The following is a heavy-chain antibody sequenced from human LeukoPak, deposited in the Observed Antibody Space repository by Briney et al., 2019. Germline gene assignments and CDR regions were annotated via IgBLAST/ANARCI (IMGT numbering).Heavy chain of an antibody. CDR2: ISGSGGST. CDR3: AKANQITIFGVNQAPVGY. CDR1: GFTFSSYA. D-gene: IGHD3-3*01. V-gene: IGHV3-23*01. Sequence: GGSLRLSCAASGFTFSSYAMSWVRQAPGKGLEWVSAISGSGGSTYYADSVKGRFTISRDNSKNTLYLQMNSLRAEDTAVYYCAKANQITIFGVNQAPVGYWGQGTLVTVSS. J-gene: IGHJ4*02.